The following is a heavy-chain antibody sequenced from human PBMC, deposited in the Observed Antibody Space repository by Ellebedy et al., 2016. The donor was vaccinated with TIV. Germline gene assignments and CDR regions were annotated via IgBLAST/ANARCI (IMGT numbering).Heavy chain of an antibody. D-gene: IGHD3-10*01. Sequence: GGSLRLSXAASGFTFSSYSMNWVRQAPGKGLEWVSYISSSSGTMYYADSVKDRFTISRDNSKNTLSLQMNSLRAEDTAVYYCARGGRFGELGRWGQGTLVTVSS. CDR2: ISSSSGTM. CDR1: GFTFSSYS. J-gene: IGHJ4*02. CDR3: ARGGRFGELGR. V-gene: IGHV3-48*01.